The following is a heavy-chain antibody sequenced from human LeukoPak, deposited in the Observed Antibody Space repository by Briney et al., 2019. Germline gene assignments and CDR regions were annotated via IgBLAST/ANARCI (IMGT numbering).Heavy chain of an antibody. CDR2: VNLQGST. CDR1: GGSITNTNY. CDR3: AREGGPYRPLDY. V-gene: IGHV4-4*02. J-gene: IGHJ4*02. Sequence: SGTLCLTCGVSGGSITNTNYWSWVRQPPGKGLEWIGEVNLQGSTNYNPSLMGRVAIAVDTSENHISLQLTSVTAADTAVYYCAREGGPYRPLDYSGQGTLVTVSS.